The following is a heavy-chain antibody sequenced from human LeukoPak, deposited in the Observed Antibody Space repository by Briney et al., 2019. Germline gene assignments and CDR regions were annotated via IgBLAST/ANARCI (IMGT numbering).Heavy chain of an antibody. CDR2: INHSGST. CDR1: GGSFSGYY. Sequence: PSETLSLTCAVYGGSFSGYYWSWIRQPPGKGLEWIGEINHSGSTNYNPSLKSRVTISVDTSKNQFSPKLSSVTAADTAVYYCARGLRGSGSYWSQGTLVTVSS. V-gene: IGHV4-34*01. CDR3: ARGLRGSGSY. J-gene: IGHJ4*02. D-gene: IGHD3-10*01.